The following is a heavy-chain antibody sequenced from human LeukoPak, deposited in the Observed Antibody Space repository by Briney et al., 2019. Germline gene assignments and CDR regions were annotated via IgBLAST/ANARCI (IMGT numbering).Heavy chain of an antibody. CDR3: AKDHYSSSRYIYYYGMDV. D-gene: IGHD6-13*01. V-gene: IGHV3-30*18. Sequence: GGSLRLSCAASGFTFSSYGMHWVRQAPGKGLEWVAVISYDGSNKYYADSVKGRFTISRDSSKNTLYLQMNSLRAEDTAVYYCAKDHYSSSRYIYYYGMDVWGQGTTVTVSS. J-gene: IGHJ6*02. CDR1: GFTFSSYG. CDR2: ISYDGSNK.